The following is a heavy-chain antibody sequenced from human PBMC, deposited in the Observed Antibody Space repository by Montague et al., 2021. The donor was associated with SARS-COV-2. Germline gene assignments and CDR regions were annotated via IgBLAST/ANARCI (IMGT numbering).Heavy chain of an antibody. J-gene: IGHJ6*02. CDR1: GGSISGYY. CDR2: INHSGGT. V-gene: IGHV4-34*01. D-gene: IGHD3-3*01. Sequence: SETLSLTCAVYGGSISGYYWRWIRQPPGQGLEWIGEINHSGGTNYNPSLKSRVTISVDTYKNQFSLKLSSVTAADTAVYYCARIRCITIFGVVITPDYSGMDDWGQGTMVTVSS. CDR3: ARIRCITIFGVVITPDYSGMDD.